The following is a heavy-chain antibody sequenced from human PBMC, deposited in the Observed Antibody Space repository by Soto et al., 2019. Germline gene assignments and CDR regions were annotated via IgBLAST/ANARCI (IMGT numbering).Heavy chain of an antibody. Sequence: QVQLVESGGGVVQPGRSLRLSCAASGFTFSSYGMHWVRQAPGKGLEWVAVIWYDGSNKYYADSVKGRFTISRDNSKNTLYLQMNSLRAEDTDVYYCARTGYYDSSGYYRHFDYWGQGTLVTVSS. D-gene: IGHD3-22*01. CDR1: GFTFSSYG. J-gene: IGHJ4*02. CDR3: ARTGYYDSSGYYRHFDY. CDR2: IWYDGSNK. V-gene: IGHV3-33*01.